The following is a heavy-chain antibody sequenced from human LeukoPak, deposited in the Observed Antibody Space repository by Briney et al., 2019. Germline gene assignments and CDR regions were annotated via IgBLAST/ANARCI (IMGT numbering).Heavy chain of an antibody. J-gene: IGHJ4*02. CDR3: ARYCSGGSCSTPYLDY. Sequence: PGGSLRLSCAASGFTFSSYSMNWVRQAPGKGLEWVSSISSSSSYIYYADSVKGRFTISRDNAKNSLYLQMNSLRAEDTAVYYCARYCSGGSCSTPYLDYWGQGTLVTVSS. V-gene: IGHV3-21*01. CDR2: ISSSSSYI. CDR1: GFTFSSYS. D-gene: IGHD2-15*01.